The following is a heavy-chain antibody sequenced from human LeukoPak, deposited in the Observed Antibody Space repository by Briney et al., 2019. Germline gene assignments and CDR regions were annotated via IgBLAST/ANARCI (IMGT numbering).Heavy chain of an antibody. D-gene: IGHD6-19*01. CDR2: MNPNSGNT. CDR1: GYTFTSYD. CDR3: ASAQWLAKSYFDY. J-gene: IGHJ4*02. Sequence: ASVKVSCKASGYTFTSYDINWVRQATGQGLEWMGWMNPNSGNTGYAQKFQGRVTMTRNTSISTAYMELSSLRSEDTAVYYCASAQWLAKSYFDYWGQGTLVTVSS. V-gene: IGHV1-8*01.